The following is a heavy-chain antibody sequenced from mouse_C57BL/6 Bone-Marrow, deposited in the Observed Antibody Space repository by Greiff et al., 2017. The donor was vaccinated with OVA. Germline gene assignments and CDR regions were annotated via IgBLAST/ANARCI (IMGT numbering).Heavy chain of an antibody. CDR2: IYPGGGYT. CDR1: GYTFTNYW. J-gene: IGHJ1*03. V-gene: IGHV1-63*01. Sequence: QVHVKQSGAELVRPGTSVKMSCKASGYTFTNYWIGWAKQRPGHGLEWIGDIYPGGGYTNYNEKFKGKATLTADKSSSTAYMQFSSLTSEDSAIYYCARYDYYGSSYGWYFDVWGTGTTVTVSS. CDR3: ARYDYYGSSYGWYFDV. D-gene: IGHD1-1*01.